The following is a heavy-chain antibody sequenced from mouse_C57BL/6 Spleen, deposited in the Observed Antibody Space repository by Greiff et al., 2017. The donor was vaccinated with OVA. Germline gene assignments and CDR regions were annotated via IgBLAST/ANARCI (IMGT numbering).Heavy chain of an antibody. V-gene: IGHV10-1*01. CDR3: VSGFYSDYDWFAY. CDR2: IRSKSNNYAT. J-gene: IGHJ3*01. CDR1: GFSFNTYA. D-gene: IGHD2-4*01. Sequence: EVQLVESGGGLVQPKGSLKLSCAASGFSFNTYAMNWVRQAPGKGLEWVARIRSKSNNYATYYADSVKDRFTISRDDSESMLYLQMNNLTSEYTSMYYCVSGFYSDYDWFAYWGQGTLVTVSA.